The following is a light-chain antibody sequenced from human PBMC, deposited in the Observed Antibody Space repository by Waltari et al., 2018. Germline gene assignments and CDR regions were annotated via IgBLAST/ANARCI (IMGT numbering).Light chain of an antibody. CDR3: AAWDDTLSAVV. V-gene: IGLV1-47*02. CDR1: IPNIGSNY. Sequence: QSVLTQPPSTSGTPGQRVTISCSGTIPNIGSNYVYWYQHLPGTAPKLPIYTNDQRPAGVPDRFSGSKSGTSASLAISGLQSDDESDYFCAAWDDTLSAVVFGGGTKLTVL. J-gene: IGLJ2*01. CDR2: TND.